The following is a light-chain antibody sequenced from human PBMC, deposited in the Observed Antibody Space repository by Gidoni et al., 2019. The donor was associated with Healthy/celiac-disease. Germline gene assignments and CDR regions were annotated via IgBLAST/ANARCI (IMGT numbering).Light chain of an antibody. Sequence: EIALTQSPVTLSLSPGDRATLPCRASPSVSSTYLAWYQQNQGQAPRLLIYGTTGRATGLPDRFSGCGSGTDFTITISRLEPEDVAVYYCQQCGSSPLTFGGGTKVEIK. J-gene: IGKJ4*01. CDR3: QQCGSSPLT. CDR2: GTT. CDR1: PSVSSTY. V-gene: IGKV3-20*01.